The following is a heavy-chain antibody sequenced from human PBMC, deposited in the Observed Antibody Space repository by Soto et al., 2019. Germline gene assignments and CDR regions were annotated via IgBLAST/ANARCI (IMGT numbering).Heavy chain of an antibody. CDR3: ARVGYCGGHCSLPDY. D-gene: IGHD2-21*02. CDR2: IYYSGST. CDR1: GGSISSYF. J-gene: IGHJ4*02. Sequence: PSETLSLTCTVSGGSISSYFWSWIRQPPGKGLEWIGYIYYSGSTNYNPSLKSRVTISVDTSKNQLSLKLSSVTAADTAVYYCARVGYCGGHCSLPDYWGQGTLVIVSS. V-gene: IGHV4-59*01.